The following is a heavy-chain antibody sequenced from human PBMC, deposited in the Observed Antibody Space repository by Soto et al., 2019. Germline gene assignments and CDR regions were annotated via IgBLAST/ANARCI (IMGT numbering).Heavy chain of an antibody. V-gene: IGHV3-73*02. D-gene: IGHD2-21*01. CDR3: TSSIVPRGYYYYYGLDV. Sequence: EVQLVESGGGLVQPGGSLKLYCAASGFTSSGSAMHWVRQASGKGLEWVGRIRSRANNYATEYAASVKGRFTISRDDSKSTAYLQMNSLKTEDTAVYYCTSSIVPRGYYYYYGLDVWGQGTTVTVSS. CDR2: IRSRANNYAT. J-gene: IGHJ6*02. CDR1: GFTSSGSA.